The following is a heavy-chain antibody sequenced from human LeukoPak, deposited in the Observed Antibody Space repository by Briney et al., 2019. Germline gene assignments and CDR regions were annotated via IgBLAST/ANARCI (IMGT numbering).Heavy chain of an antibody. D-gene: IGHD5-18*01. J-gene: IGHJ4*02. CDR2: ISSSSNYI. CDR3: ARSNSPHLDY. CDR1: GFPFCRYS. V-gene: IGHV3-21*01. Sequence: GGALRLSRAASGFPFCRYSMNRVPQAPGKGLEWVSSISSSSNYIYYADSVKGRFTIARDNAKISLYLQMNSLRAEDTAVYYCARSNSPHLDYWGQGTLVTVSS.